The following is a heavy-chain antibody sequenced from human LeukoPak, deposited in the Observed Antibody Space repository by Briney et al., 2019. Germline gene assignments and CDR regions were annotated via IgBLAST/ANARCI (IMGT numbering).Heavy chain of an antibody. CDR3: VKSGPDFGDLPSEYYFDF. V-gene: IGHV3-33*06. Sequence: GGSLRLSCTASGFTFGDYAMSWFRQAPGKGLEWVAVIWYDGSNQYYADSVRGRFTISRDNSKNTLHLQMNSLRAEDTAAYYCVKSGPDFGDLPSEYYFDFWGQGTLVTVSS. J-gene: IGHJ4*02. CDR1: GFTFGDYA. CDR2: IWYDGSNQ. D-gene: IGHD4-17*01.